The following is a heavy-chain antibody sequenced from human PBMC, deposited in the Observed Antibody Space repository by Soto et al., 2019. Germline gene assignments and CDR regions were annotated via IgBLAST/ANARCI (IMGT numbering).Heavy chain of an antibody. J-gene: IGHJ4*02. CDR3: ASHDSHGVFAF. CDR1: GYMFPIYH. CDR2: IDPSDSRT. D-gene: IGHD2-8*01. Sequence: PGESLRISCEASGYMFPIYHISWVRQMPGKGLEWVGKIDPSDSRTMYRPSSRARITISVDKSINTAYLEWGRLKASDTAMYYCASHDSHGVFAFCGQGTHVIVSA. V-gene: IGHV5-10-1*01.